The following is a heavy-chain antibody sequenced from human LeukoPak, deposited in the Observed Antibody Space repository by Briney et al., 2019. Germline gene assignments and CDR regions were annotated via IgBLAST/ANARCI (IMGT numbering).Heavy chain of an antibody. Sequence: GSLRLSCAASGFTFDNYRMSWVRQAPGKGLEWVSTVNADGGNTYYADSVKGRFTISRDNSKSTLILQMNSLRVEDTALYYCTKRVKYGGTWDHFADWGQGTLVTVSS. CDR1: GFTFDNYR. CDR3: TKRVKYGGTWDHFAD. V-gene: IGHV3-23*01. CDR2: VNADGGNT. J-gene: IGHJ4*02. D-gene: IGHD1-26*01.